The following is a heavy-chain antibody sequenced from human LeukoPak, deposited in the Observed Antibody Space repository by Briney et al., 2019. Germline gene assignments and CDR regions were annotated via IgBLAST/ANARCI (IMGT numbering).Heavy chain of an antibody. CDR3: ARSGGLQKFDY. CDR2: ISYDGNTI. D-gene: IGHD4-11*01. V-gene: IGHV3-30-3*01. J-gene: IGHJ4*02. Sequence: PGRSLRLSCAASEFTFSNYALHWVRQAPGKGLQWVAVISYDGNTIHYADSVEGRFIISRDTSKNTLYLQMNSLRAEDTAVYYCARSGGLQKFDYWGQGTLVTVSS. CDR1: EFTFSNYA.